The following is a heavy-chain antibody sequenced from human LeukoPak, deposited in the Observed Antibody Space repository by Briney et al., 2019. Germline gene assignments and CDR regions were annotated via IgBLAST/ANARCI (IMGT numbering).Heavy chain of an antibody. CDR3: AKDLYPHGRAEYFQH. V-gene: IGHV3-23*01. J-gene: IGHJ1*01. CDR1: GFTFSSYA. D-gene: IGHD2-2*02. CDR2: ISDSGSST. Sequence: PGGSLRLSCAASGFTFSSYAMSWVRQAPGKGLEWVSAISDSGSSTYYADSVKGRFTISRDNSKNTLFLHMNTLRADDMAVYYCAKDLYPHGRAEYFQHWGQGTLVTVSS.